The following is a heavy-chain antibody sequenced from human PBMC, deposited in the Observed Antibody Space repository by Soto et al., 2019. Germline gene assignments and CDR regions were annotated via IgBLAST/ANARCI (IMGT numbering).Heavy chain of an antibody. CDR3: AGYSLGYCSGGSCYSGGMDV. J-gene: IGHJ6*02. CDR2: MKPNSGNT. Sequence: ASVKVSCKASGYTFTSYDINWLRQATGQGLEWMGWMKPNSGNTGYAQKFQGRVTMTRNTSISTAYMELSSLRSEDTAVSYCAGYSLGYCSGGSCYSGGMDVWGRGTTVTVCS. V-gene: IGHV1-8*01. D-gene: IGHD2-15*01. CDR1: GYTFTSYD.